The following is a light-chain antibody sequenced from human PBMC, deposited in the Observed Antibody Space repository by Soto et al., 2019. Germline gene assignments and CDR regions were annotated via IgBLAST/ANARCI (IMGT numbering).Light chain of an antibody. CDR3: QQYNSYPFT. J-gene: IGKJ3*01. Sequence: DIPMTQSPSTLSASVGDSVTISCRPSQNINTWFAWYQQKPGKAPKLLIYKASNLEIGVPSRFIASGSGTEFTLTISSLHPDDFADYYCQQYNSYPFTFGPGTKVDIK. CDR1: QNINTW. V-gene: IGKV1-5*03. CDR2: KAS.